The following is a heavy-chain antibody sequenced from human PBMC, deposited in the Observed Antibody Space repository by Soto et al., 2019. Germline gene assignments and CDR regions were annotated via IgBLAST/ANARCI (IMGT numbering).Heavy chain of an antibody. CDR3: ARSQYYDILTGYNEGLCYFDY. CDR2: INPNSGGT. D-gene: IGHD3-9*01. V-gene: IGHV1-2*02. J-gene: IGHJ4*02. Sequence: ASVKVSCKASGYTFTGYYMHWVRQAPGQGLEWMGWINPNSGGTNYAQKFQGRVTITADESTSTAYMELSSLRSEDTAVYYCARSQYYDILTGYNEGLCYFDYWGQGTLVTVSS. CDR1: GYTFTGYY.